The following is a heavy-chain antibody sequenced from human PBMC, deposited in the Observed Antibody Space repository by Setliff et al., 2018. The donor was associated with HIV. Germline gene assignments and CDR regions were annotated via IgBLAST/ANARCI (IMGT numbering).Heavy chain of an antibody. V-gene: IGHV4-30-4*08. CDR3: ARVNYYDSSGYYEDAFDI. Sequence: SETLSLTCTVSGGSISSGDYYWSWIRRPPGKGLEWIGYIYYSGSTYYNPSLKSRVTISVDTSKNQFSLKLSSVTAADTAVYYCARVNYYDSSGYYEDAFDIWGQGTMVTVSS. CDR1: GGSISSGDYY. J-gene: IGHJ3*02. CDR2: IYYSGST. D-gene: IGHD3-22*01.